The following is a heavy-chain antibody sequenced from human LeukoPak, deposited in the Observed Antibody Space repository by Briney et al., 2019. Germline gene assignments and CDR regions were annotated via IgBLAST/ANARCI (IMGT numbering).Heavy chain of an antibody. CDR1: GFTFSSYG. Sequence: GGSLRLSCAASGFTFSSYGMHWVRQAPGKGLEWVAFIRYDGSNKYYADSVKGRFTISRDNSENTLYLQMNSLRAEDTAVYYCARDHNWAFDLWGQGTMVTVSS. CDR3: ARDHNWAFDL. V-gene: IGHV3-30*02. J-gene: IGHJ3*01. D-gene: IGHD1-20*01. CDR2: IRYDGSNK.